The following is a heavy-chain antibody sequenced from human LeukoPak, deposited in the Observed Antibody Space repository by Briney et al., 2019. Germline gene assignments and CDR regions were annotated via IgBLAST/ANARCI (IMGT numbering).Heavy chain of an antibody. D-gene: IGHD3-10*02. CDR3: AELGITMIGGV. Sequence: GGSLRLSCAASGFTFSSCSMDWVRQAPGKGLEWVSSISTSSSYIYYADSVKGRFSISRDNARNSLYLQMNSLRAEDTAVYYCAELGITMIGGVWGKGTTVTISS. CDR2: ISTSSSYI. V-gene: IGHV3-21*01. CDR1: GFTFSSCS. J-gene: IGHJ6*04.